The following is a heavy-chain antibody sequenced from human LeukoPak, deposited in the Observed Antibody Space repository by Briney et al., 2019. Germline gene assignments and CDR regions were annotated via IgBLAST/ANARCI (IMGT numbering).Heavy chain of an antibody. CDR3: ARAIGSSWGKVDY. CDR1: GFTFSSYS. J-gene: IGHJ4*02. D-gene: IGHD6-13*01. CDR2: IKTDGSRT. Sequence: GGSLRLSCAASGFTFSSYSMNWVRQAPGKGLVWVSRIKTDGSRTNYADSVKGRFTISRDNAKNTVYLEMNSLRSEDTAVYYCARAIGSSWGKVDYWGQGTLVTVSS. V-gene: IGHV3-74*01.